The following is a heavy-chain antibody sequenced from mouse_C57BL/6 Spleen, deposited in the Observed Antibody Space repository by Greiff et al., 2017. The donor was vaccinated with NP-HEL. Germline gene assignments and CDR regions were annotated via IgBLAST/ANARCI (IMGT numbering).Heavy chain of an antibody. D-gene: IGHD1-1*01. CDR1: GYTFTSYW. V-gene: IGHV1-53*01. J-gene: IGHJ1*03. CDR3: ARSYGGSSCWYFDV. CDR2: INPSNGGT. Sequence: VQLQQPGTELVKPGASVKLSCKASGYTFTSYWMHWVKQRPGQGLEWIGNINPSNGGTNYNEKFKGKATLTVDKSSSTAYLQLSSLTSEDSAVYYCARSYGGSSCWYFDVWGTGTTVTVSS.